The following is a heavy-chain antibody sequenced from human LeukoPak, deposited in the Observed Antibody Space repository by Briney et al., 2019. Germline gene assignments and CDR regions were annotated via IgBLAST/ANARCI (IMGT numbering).Heavy chain of an antibody. CDR3: ARGQAAAGQSQYYFDY. CDR1: GGSFSGYY. D-gene: IGHD6-13*01. CDR2: INHSGST. Sequence: PSETLSLTCAVYGGSFSGYYWSWIRQPPGKGLEWIGEINHSGSTNYNPSLKSRVTISVDTSKNQFSLKLSSVTAADTAVYYCARGQAAAGQSQYYFDYWGQGTLVTVSS. V-gene: IGHV4-34*01. J-gene: IGHJ4*02.